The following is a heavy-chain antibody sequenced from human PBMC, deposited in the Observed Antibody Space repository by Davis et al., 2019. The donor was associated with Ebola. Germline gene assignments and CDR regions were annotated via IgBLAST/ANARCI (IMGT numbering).Heavy chain of an antibody. D-gene: IGHD7-27*01. CDR3: AKGEGAMGTLDS. V-gene: IGHV3-11*01. J-gene: IGHJ4*02. CDR2: ISSSGSTI. CDR1: GFTFSDYY. Sequence: GESLKISCAASGFTFSDYYMSWIRQAPGKGLEWVSYISSSGSTIYYADSVKGRFTISRDNSKNTLSLQMNSLRAEDTAVYYCAKGEGAMGTLDSWGQGTLVTVSS.